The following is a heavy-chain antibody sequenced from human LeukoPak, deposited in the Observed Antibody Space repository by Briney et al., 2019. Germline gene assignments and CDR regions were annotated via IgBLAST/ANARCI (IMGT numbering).Heavy chain of an antibody. D-gene: IGHD3-22*01. CDR1: EFTFSSYA. CDR3: AKGDRGRFSDSSGYYFNAFDI. J-gene: IGHJ3*02. V-gene: IGHV3-23*01. Sequence: GGSLRLSCVVSEFTFSSYAMSWVRQAPGEGLEWVSAISGSGGSTYYADSVKGRFTISRDNSKNTLYLQMNSLRAEDTAVYYCAKGDRGRFSDSSGYYFNAFDIWGQGTMVTVSS. CDR2: ISGSGGST.